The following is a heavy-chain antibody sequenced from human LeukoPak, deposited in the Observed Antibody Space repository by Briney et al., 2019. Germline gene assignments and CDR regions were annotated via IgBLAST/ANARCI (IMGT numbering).Heavy chain of an antibody. Sequence: GGPLRLSCAASGFTFSDHYMDWVRQAPGKGLEWVGRTRNKANSYTTEYAASVKGRFTISRDDSKNSLYLQMNSLKTEDTAVYYCATPSSAGADYWGQGTLVTVSS. CDR1: GFTFSDHY. V-gene: IGHV3-72*01. CDR3: ATPSSAGADY. J-gene: IGHJ4*02. D-gene: IGHD6-13*01. CDR2: TRNKANSYTT.